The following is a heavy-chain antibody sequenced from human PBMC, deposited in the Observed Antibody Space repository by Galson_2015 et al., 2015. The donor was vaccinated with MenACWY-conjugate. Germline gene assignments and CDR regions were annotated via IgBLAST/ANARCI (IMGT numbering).Heavy chain of an antibody. D-gene: IGHD2-8*02. J-gene: IGHJ4*02. CDR1: GFIVSSNY. Sequence: SLRLSCAASGFIVSSNYMSWVRQAPGKGLEWVSVLYSDGTTYYADSVKGRFTISRDNAKNTLYLQMNSLKVEDTAVYYCAKMRANAGGVRGDYVDYWGQGALVPISP. V-gene: IGHV3-53*01. CDR2: LYSDGTT. CDR3: AKMRANAGGVRGDYVDY.